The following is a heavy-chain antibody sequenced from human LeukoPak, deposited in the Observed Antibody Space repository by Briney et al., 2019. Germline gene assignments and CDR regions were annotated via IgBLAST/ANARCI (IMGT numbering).Heavy chain of an antibody. J-gene: IGHJ4*02. CDR2: ISSRGDKI. Sequence: GGSLRLSCAASGFTFDNFGINWVRQAPGKELEWVSFISSRGDKIYYGDAVKGRFTISRDNAKNSLYLQVNGLRAEDTAVYYCARDWGRKYFDYWGQGTLVTVSS. D-gene: IGHD1-14*01. V-gene: IGHV3-21*01. CDR3: ARDWGRKYFDY. CDR1: GFTFDNFG.